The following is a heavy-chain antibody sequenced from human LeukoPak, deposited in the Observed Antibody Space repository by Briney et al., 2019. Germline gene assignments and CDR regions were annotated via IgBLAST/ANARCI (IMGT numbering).Heavy chain of an antibody. CDR1: GFTFSQYC. CDR2: IIQDGSGK. D-gene: IGHD3-9*01. Sequence: GGSLRLSCAASGFTFSQYCMTWVRQAPGKGLEWVAEIIQDGSGKYYGDSVKGRFTISRDNAKNSVYLQMNSLRAEDTAVYYCAKGVDILTGYSRFDYWGQGTLVTVSS. CDR3: AKGVDILTGYSRFDY. V-gene: IGHV3-7*03. J-gene: IGHJ4*02.